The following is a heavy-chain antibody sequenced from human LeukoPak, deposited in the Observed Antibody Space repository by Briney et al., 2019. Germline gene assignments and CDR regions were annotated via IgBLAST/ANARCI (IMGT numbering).Heavy chain of an antibody. V-gene: IGHV4-39*01. CDR3: ARTGRSITIFGVVINHYYYYGMDV. CDR1: GFTFSSYSMN. CDR2: IYYSGST. D-gene: IGHD3-3*01. J-gene: IGHJ6*02. Sequence: PGGSLRLSCAASGFTFSSYSMNWVRQPPGKGLEWIGSIYYSGSTYYNPSLKSRVTISVDTSKNQFSLKLSSVTAADTAVYYCARTGRSITIFGVVINHYYYYGMDVWGQGTTVTVSS.